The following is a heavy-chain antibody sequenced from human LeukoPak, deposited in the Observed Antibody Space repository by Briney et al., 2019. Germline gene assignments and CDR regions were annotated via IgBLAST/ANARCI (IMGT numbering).Heavy chain of an antibody. CDR1: GLAISSTF. J-gene: IGHJ2*01. CDR2: IYSGGTT. V-gene: IGHV3-53*01. D-gene: IGHD3-10*01. CDR3: ARNTDYYGSGTYGYFDH. Sequence: GGSLRLSCAPSGLAISSTFMSWVRQAPGRGLEWVSIIYSGGTTHYADSVKGRFTISRDNAKNMLYLQMDSLRVGDTAIYYCARNTDYYGSGTYGYFDHWGRGTLVTVSS.